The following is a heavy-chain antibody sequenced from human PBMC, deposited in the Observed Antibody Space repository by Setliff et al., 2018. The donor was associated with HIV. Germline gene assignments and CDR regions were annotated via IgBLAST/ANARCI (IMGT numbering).Heavy chain of an antibody. CDR1: GYTFTSYG. J-gene: IGHJ3*01. D-gene: IGHD6-19*01. Sequence: ASVKVSCKASGYTFTSYGLNWVRQAPGQGLEWMGWISANNGNTKYVQKLQGRVTMTTDTSTRTVYMELRSLRHDDTAEYFCARVPYRSAWFSGGHDAFDVWGQGTMVTVSS. V-gene: IGHV1-18*01. CDR3: ARVPYRSAWFSGGHDAFDV. CDR2: ISANNGNT.